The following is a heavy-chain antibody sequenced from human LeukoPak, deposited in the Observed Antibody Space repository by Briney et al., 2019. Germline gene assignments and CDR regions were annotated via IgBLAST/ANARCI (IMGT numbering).Heavy chain of an antibody. CDR3: AREDCSSGTCSHFDY. Sequence: PSETLSLTCIVSAGSISDTNYYWAWIRQPPGKGLEWIGSIFYSGSTYYNPSLKSRVTISMDTSKHQFSLKLSSVTAADTAFYYCAREDCSSGTCSHFDYWGQGTLVTVSS. CDR1: AGSISDTNYY. V-gene: IGHV4-39*02. D-gene: IGHD2-15*01. CDR2: IFYSGST. J-gene: IGHJ4*02.